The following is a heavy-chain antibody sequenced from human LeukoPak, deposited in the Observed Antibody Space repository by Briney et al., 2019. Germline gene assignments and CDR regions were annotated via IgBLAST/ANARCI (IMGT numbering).Heavy chain of an antibody. CDR2: IIPILGIA. V-gene: IGHV1-69*04. CDR1: GGTFSSYA. J-gene: IGHJ4*02. CDR3: ARDPRAAAGRGDY. D-gene: IGHD6-13*01. Sequence: ASVKVSCKASGGTFSSYAISWVRQAPGQGFEWMGRIIPILGIANYAQKFQGRVTITADKSTSTAYMELSSLRSEDTAVYYCARDPRAAAGRGDYWGQGILVTVSS.